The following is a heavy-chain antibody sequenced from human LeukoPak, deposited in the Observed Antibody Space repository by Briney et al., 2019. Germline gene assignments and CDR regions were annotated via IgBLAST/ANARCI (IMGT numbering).Heavy chain of an antibody. J-gene: IGHJ4*02. V-gene: IGHV3-21*01. D-gene: IGHD3-22*01. Sequence: GGSLRLSCAASGFTFSSYWMHWVRQAPGKGLEWVSSISSSSSYIYYADSVKGRFTISRDNAKNSLYLQMNSLRAEDTAVYYCARYDSSGYYYPYYFDHWGQGTLVTVSS. CDR3: ARYDSSGYYYPYYFDH. CDR1: GFTFSSYW. CDR2: ISSSSSYI.